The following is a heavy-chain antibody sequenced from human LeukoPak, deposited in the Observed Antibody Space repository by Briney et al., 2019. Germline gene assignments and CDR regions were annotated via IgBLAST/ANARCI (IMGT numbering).Heavy chain of an antibody. Sequence: GGSLRLSCAASGFTFSSYSMNWVRQAPGKGLEWVSAISGSGGSTYYADSVKGRFTISRDNSRNTLYLQMNSLRAEDTAVYYCAKSLLIYGDYETNWGQGTLVTVSS. CDR1: GFTFSSYS. CDR3: AKSLLIYGDYETN. D-gene: IGHD4-17*01. CDR2: ISGSGGST. V-gene: IGHV3-23*01. J-gene: IGHJ4*02.